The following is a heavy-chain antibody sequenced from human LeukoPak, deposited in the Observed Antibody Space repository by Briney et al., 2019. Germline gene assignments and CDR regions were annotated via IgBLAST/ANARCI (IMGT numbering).Heavy chain of an antibody. Sequence: GESLKISCKGSGYRFTTYWIGWVRQMPGKGLEWMGIIYPGDSDTRYSPSFQGQVTISADKSISTAYLQWSSLKASDTAMYYCARHGDVLLWFGIPDYWGQGTLVTVSS. CDR2: IYPGDSDT. CDR1: GYRFTTYW. CDR3: ARHGDVLLWFGIPDY. V-gene: IGHV5-51*01. J-gene: IGHJ4*02. D-gene: IGHD3-10*01.